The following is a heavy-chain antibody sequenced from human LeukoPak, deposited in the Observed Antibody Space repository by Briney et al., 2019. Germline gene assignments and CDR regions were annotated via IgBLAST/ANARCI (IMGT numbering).Heavy chain of an antibody. J-gene: IGHJ4*02. CDR3: TRADYGYYGYYFDY. CDR1: GGSISSYY. Sequence: PSETLSLTCTISGGSISSYYSSWIRQPPGKGLEWIGYIYYSGSTNYDPSLKSRVTISVDTSNNQFSLKLSSVTAADTAVYYCTRADYGYYGYYFDYWGQGTLVTVSS. CDR2: IYYSGST. D-gene: IGHD4-17*01. V-gene: IGHV4-59*08.